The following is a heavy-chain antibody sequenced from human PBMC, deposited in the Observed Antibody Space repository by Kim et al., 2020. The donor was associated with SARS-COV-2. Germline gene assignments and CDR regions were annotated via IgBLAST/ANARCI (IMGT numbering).Heavy chain of an antibody. CDR3: ARLTVGLLWFGELFYYGMDV. J-gene: IGHJ6*02. D-gene: IGHD3-10*01. Sequence: RVTISVDTSKNQFSLKLSSVTAADTAVYYCARLTVGLLWFGELFYYGMDVWGQGTTVTVSS. V-gene: IGHV4-39*01.